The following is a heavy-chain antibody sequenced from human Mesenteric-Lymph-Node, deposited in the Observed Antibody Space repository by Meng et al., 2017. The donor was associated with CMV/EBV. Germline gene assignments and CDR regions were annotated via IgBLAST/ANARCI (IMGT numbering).Heavy chain of an antibody. V-gene: IGHV3-7*01. D-gene: IGHD2-2*01. CDR2: IKQDGSEK. Sequence: GESLKISCAASGFTFSSYWMSWVRQAPGKGLEWVANIKQDGSEKYYVDSVKGRFTISRDNAKNSLYLQMNSLRAEDTAVYYCARDDCSSTSCYFGYYYYGMDVWGQGTTVTVSS. CDR1: GFTFSSYW. J-gene: IGHJ6*02. CDR3: ARDDCSSTSCYFGYYYYGMDV.